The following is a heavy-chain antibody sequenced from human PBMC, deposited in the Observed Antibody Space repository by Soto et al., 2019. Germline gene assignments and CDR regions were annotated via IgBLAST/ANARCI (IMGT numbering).Heavy chain of an antibody. J-gene: IGHJ5*02. Sequence: GGSLRLSCAASGFTFSSYWMSWVRQAPGKGLEWVANIKQDGSEKYYVDSVKGRFTISRDNAKNSLYLQMNSLRAEDTAVYYCAKLFLSYGDYRQRGPWGQGTLVTVSS. V-gene: IGHV3-7*05. CDR3: AKLFLSYGDYRQRGP. CDR1: GFTFSSYW. CDR2: IKQDGSEK. D-gene: IGHD4-17*01.